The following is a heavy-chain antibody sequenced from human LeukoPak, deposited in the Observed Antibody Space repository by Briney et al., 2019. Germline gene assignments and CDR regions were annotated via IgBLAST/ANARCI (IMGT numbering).Heavy chain of an antibody. J-gene: IGHJ4*02. CDR2: ISSSSSTI. CDR1: GFTFSGYS. Sequence: GGSRRLSCAASGFTFSGYSMNWVRQAPGKGLEWVSYISSSSSTIYYADSVKGRFTISRDNAKNSLYLQMNSLRAEDTAVYYCARDSGYDVRYPFDYWGQGTPVTVSS. CDR3: ARDSGYDVRYPFDY. V-gene: IGHV3-48*04. D-gene: IGHD5-12*01.